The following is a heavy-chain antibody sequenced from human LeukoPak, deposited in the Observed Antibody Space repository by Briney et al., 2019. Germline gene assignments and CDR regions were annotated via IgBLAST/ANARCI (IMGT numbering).Heavy chain of an antibody. J-gene: IGHJ4*02. CDR2: ISSSGSTI. CDR1: GFTFSSYA. Sequence: GGSLRLPCAAYGFTFSSYAMSWVRQAPGKGLEWVSYISSSGSTIYYADSVKGRFTISRDNAKNSLYLQMNSLRAEDTAVYYCARDYGGSSPFDYWGQGTLVTVSS. V-gene: IGHV3-48*03. CDR3: ARDYGGSSPFDY. D-gene: IGHD4-23*01.